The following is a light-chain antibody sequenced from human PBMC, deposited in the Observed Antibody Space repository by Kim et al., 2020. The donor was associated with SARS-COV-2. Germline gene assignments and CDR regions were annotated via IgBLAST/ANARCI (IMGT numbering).Light chain of an antibody. CDR2: SAS. Sequence: SESVGDRVPLPGRESQSISTYLKWYQEKPGKAPKLLIYSASTLQSGVPSRFSGSGSGTDFTLIINSLQPEDFATYYCQQTYSTTYTFGQGTKLEI. CDR3: QQTYSTTYT. CDR1: QSISTY. V-gene: IGKV1-39*01. J-gene: IGKJ2*01.